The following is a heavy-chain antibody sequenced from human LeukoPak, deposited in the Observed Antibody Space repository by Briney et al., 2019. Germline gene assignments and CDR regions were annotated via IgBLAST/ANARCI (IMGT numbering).Heavy chain of an antibody. D-gene: IGHD6-19*01. CDR3: ARGDHSSGWSINFDY. Sequence: SETLSLTCTVSGGSISSSGYYWGWIRQPPGKGLEWIGSIYYSGSTYYNPSLKSRVTISVDTSKNQFSLKLSSVTAADTAVYYCARGDHSSGWSINFDYWGQGTLVTVSS. CDR1: GGSISSSGYY. CDR2: IYYSGST. V-gene: IGHV4-39*01. J-gene: IGHJ4*02.